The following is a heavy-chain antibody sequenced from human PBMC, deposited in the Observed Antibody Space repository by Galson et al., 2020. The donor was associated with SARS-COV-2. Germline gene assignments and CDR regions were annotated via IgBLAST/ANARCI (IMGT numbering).Heavy chain of an antibody. V-gene: IGHV3-74*01. D-gene: IGHD3-3*01. J-gene: IGHJ6*02. CDR3: TRSFFDFWGAARGMDV. Sequence: GESLKISCEASGFPITNYWMHWVRRAPGKGLVWVSRIDPDGSRTSYAESVRGRFTISRDNARNTLYLQMSSLRAEDTAVYYCTRSFFDFWGAARGMDVWGQGTTVTASS. CDR1: GFPITNYW. CDR2: IDPDGSRT.